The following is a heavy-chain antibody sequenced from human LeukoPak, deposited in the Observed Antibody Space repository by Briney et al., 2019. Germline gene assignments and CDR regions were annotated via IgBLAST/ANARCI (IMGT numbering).Heavy chain of an antibody. D-gene: IGHD3-10*01. CDR1: GYTFINYG. J-gene: IGHJ2*01. V-gene: IGHV1-18*01. Sequence: ASVKVSCKASGYTFINYGISWVRQAPGQGLEWMGWISAYNGNTNNAQKLQGRVTMTTDTSTSTAYMELRSLRSDDTAVYYCARAPGVVGGSDWYFDLWGRGTLVTVSS. CDR2: ISAYNGNT. CDR3: ARAPGVVGGSDWYFDL.